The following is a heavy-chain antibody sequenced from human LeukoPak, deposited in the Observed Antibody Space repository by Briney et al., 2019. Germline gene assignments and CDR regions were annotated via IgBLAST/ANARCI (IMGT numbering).Heavy chain of an antibody. CDR2: ISIISSYI. Sequence: GESLRLSCAASGFTFSSYSMNWVRQAPAKELEWVSSISIISSYIYYSESVKGRFTISRDNAKNSLYLQMNSLRAEDTAVYYCARAGAGPFDYWGQGTLVTVSS. CDR1: GFTFSSYS. CDR3: ARAGAGPFDY. J-gene: IGHJ4*02. V-gene: IGHV3-21*01.